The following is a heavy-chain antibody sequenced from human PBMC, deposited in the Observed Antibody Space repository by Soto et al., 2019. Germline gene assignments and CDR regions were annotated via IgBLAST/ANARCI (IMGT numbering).Heavy chain of an antibody. D-gene: IGHD3-22*01. V-gene: IGHV2-5*02. CDR2: IYWDDEK. CDR3: ARGDSTGYYPY. J-gene: IGHJ4*01. CDR1: GFSFSTRGLG. Sequence: SGPTLVNPTQTLTLTCTFSGFSFSTRGLGVGWIRQPPGKALEWLALIYWDDEKRYSPSLKSRLTITKDTSKNQVALTMTNMDPVDTATYFCARGDSTGYYPYWGHGTLVTVSS.